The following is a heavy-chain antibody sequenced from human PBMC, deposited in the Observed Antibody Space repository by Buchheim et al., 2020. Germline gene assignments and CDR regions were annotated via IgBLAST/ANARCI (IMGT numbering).Heavy chain of an antibody. CDR3: VREGSLTTSGYNH. CDR1: GYTFTGYY. V-gene: IGHV1-2*02. Sequence: QVQLVQSGAEVKKPGASVNVSCKASGYTFTGYYIHWVRQAPGQGLDWLGWINIYSGDTSYDTKFTGRVTMTRDTSVTTAHMRLIGLTSDATAVYYCVREGSLTTSGYNHWGQGT. J-gene: IGHJ5*02. D-gene: IGHD3-22*01. CDR2: INIYSGDT.